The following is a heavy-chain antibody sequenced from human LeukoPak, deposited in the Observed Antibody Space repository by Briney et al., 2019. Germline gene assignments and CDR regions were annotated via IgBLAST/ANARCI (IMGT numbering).Heavy chain of an antibody. CDR2: IRYDGSNK. CDR1: GFTFSSYS. D-gene: IGHD3-9*01. V-gene: IGHV3-30*02. CDR3: AKSRGYYDILTAPNWFDP. Sequence: GGSLRLSCAASGFTFSSYSMNWVRQAPGKGLEWVAFIRYDGSNKYYADSVKGRFTISRDNSKNTLYLQMNSLRAEDTAVYYCAKSRGYYDILTAPNWFDPWGQGTLVTVSS. J-gene: IGHJ5*02.